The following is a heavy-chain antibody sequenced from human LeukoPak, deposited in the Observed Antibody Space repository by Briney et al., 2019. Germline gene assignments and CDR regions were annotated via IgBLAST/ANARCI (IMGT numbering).Heavy chain of an antibody. J-gene: IGHJ4*02. CDR2: ITSDGGRT. D-gene: IGHD7-27*01. V-gene: IGHV3-74*01. CDR3: ARDNWGPDH. Sequence: GGSLTLSCVASGFTFTDYWIHWIRQAPGTGLMWVSHITSDGGRTDYADSVRGRFTMTRDNARNTVYLQMNSLRVDDTAVYYCARDNWGPDHWGQGTLVTVSS. CDR1: GFTFTDYW.